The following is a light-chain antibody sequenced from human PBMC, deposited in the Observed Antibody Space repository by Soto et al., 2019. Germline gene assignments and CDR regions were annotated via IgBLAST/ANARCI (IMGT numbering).Light chain of an antibody. CDR3: QQYSSYSPT. V-gene: IGKV1-5*01. CDR2: DAS. Sequence: DIQMTQSPSTLSASVVDRVTITCRASQTVTNWLAWYQLRPGQAPKLLIYDASSLESGVPSRFSGSGSGTEFTLTISSLQPDDFATYYCQQYSSYSPTVGGGTKVEIK. J-gene: IGKJ4*01. CDR1: QTVTNW.